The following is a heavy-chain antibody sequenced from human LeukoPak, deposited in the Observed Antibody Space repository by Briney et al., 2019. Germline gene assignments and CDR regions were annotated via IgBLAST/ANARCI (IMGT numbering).Heavy chain of an antibody. D-gene: IGHD2-2*01. CDR3: ARDQIVVVPGDSSSSDYYYYYGMDV. J-gene: IGHJ6*02. CDR1: GYTFTSYG. CDR2: ISAYNGNT. V-gene: IGHV1-18*01. Sequence: ASVTVSCKASGYTFTSYGISWVRQAPGQGLEWMGWISAYNGNTNYAQKLQGRVTMTTDTSTSTAYMELRSLRSDDTAVYYCARDQIVVVPGDSSSSDYYYYYGMDVWGQGTTVTVSS.